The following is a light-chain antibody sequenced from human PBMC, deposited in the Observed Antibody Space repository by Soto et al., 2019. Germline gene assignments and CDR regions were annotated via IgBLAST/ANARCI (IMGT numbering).Light chain of an antibody. V-gene: IGLV1-40*01. CDR2: ENN. CDR1: SSNIGAGYE. CDR3: QSYDSSLSGYV. Sequence: QSVLTQPPSVSAAPGQRVTISCTGSSSNIGAGYEAHWYQQVPGTAPKLLIYENNNRPSGVPDRFSGSKSGTSASLAITGXQAEXXXXXXCQSYDSSLSGYVFGTGTKLTVL. J-gene: IGLJ1*01.